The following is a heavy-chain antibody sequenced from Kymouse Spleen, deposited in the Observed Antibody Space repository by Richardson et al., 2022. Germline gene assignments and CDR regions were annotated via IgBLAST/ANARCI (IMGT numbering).Heavy chain of an antibody. CDR3: ARQRIAAAGTGRFDP. D-gene: IGHD6-13*01. Sequence: QLQLQESGPGLVKPSETLSLTCTVSGGSISSSSYYWGWIRQPPGKGLEWIGSIYYSGSTYYNPSLKSRVTISVDTSKNQFSLKLSSVTAADTAVYYCARQRIAAAGTGRFDPWGQGTLVTVSS. CDR1: GGSISSSSYY. V-gene: IGHV4-39*01. CDR2: IYYSGST. J-gene: IGHJ5*02.